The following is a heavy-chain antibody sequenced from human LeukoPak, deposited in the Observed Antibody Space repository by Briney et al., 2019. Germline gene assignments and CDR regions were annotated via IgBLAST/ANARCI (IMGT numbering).Heavy chain of an antibody. CDR1: GYTFTNYG. CDR2: ISAYTGNT. J-gene: IGHJ6*03. Sequence: ASVKVSCKASGYTFTNYGINWVRQAPGQGLEWMGWISAYTGNTDYAQNFQGRVTMTTDTSTNTAYMELRNLRSDDTAVYYCAREPTAMVPPYYYYYYMGVWGKGTTVTVSS. V-gene: IGHV1-18*01. D-gene: IGHD5-18*01. CDR3: AREPTAMVPPYYYYYYMGV.